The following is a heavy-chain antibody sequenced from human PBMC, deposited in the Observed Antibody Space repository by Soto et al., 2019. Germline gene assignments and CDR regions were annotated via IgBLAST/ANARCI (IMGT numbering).Heavy chain of an antibody. CDR2: RWYDGSIK. Sequence: SLRLSCAASGFTFSSYGMHWVRQAPGKGLEGVADRWYDGSIKYDADSVKGRFTISRDNSKNTLYLQMNSLRAEDTAVYCCARADTVTKSDLDYWGQGTLVTVSS. V-gene: IGHV3-33*01. CDR3: ARADTVTKSDLDY. D-gene: IGHD4-17*01. CDR1: GFTFSSYG. J-gene: IGHJ4*02.